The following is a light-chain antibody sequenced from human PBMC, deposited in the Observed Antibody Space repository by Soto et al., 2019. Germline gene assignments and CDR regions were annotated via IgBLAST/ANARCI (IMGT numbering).Light chain of an antibody. V-gene: IGKV3-20*01. CDR1: QTVDSTY. CDR3: QQYDTSSII. Sequence: EIVLTQSPGTLSLSPGERATLSCRASQTVDSTYLAWYQQKPGQAPRLLIYDSSSRAPGIPDRFSGSGSGTDFTLSISRLEPEDFAVCYCQQYDTSSIIFGPGTKVDIK. CDR2: DSS. J-gene: IGKJ3*01.